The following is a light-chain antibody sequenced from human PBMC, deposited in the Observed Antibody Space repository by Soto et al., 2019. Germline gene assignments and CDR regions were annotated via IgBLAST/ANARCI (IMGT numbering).Light chain of an antibody. CDR1: SRDVGGSNY. Sequence: QSALIQPASVSGSPGQSITISCTGTSRDVGGSNYVSWYQHHPHRAPKLLIYEVSYRPSGVSSRFSGSKSGNTASLTISGLQAEDEADYYCQSYDGSDQVFGGGTKLTVL. V-gene: IGLV2-14*01. J-gene: IGLJ3*02. CDR3: QSYDGSDQV. CDR2: EVS.